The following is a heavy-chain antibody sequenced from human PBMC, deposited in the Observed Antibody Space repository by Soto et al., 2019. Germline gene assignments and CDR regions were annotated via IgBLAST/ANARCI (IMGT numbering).Heavy chain of an antibody. D-gene: IGHD6-13*01. CDR1: GGSISSYY. V-gene: IGHV4-4*07. CDR2: IYNSGST. CDR3: AIARIVAAGTIVDY. J-gene: IGHJ4*02. Sequence: SQTLSLTCTVSGGSISSYYWSWIRQPAGKGLAWIGRIYNSGSTNYNPSLKSRVTMSVDTSKNHCSMKLSAVTAADTAVYYCAIARIVAAGTIVDYWGQGTLVTVSS.